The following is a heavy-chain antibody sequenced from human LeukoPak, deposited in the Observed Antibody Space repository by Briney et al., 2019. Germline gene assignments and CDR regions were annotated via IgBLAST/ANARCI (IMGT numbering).Heavy chain of an antibody. CDR1: GFTFSSYS. J-gene: IGHJ5*02. D-gene: IGHD4-17*01. CDR3: ASRISTVTHEGWFDP. CDR2: ISSSSSYI. Sequence: GRSLRLSCAASGFTFSSYSMNWVRQAPGKGLEWVSSISSSSSYIYYADSVKGRFTISRDNAKNSLYLQMNSLRAEDTAAYYCASRISTVTHEGWFDPWGQGTLVTVSS. V-gene: IGHV3-21*01.